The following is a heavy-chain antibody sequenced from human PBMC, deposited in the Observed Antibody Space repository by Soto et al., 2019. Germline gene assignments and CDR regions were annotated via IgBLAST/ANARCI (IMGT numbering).Heavy chain of an antibody. CDR1: EFTFNNYA. Sequence: GGSLRLSCAASEFTFNNYAMHWVRQAPGKGLEWVAVILYDGSNKYYADSVKGRFSISRDNSKNTLYLQMNSLRAEDTAVYYCARSHYRRWLQLFHFDYWGQGTLVTVSS. J-gene: IGHJ4*02. CDR2: ILYDGSNK. CDR3: ARSHYRRWLQLFHFDY. V-gene: IGHV3-30*04. D-gene: IGHD1-1*01.